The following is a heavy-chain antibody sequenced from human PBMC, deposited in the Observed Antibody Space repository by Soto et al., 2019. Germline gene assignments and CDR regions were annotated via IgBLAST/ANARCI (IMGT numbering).Heavy chain of an antibody. D-gene: IGHD3-22*01. CDR3: ARADDYYDSSGYPDY. J-gene: IGHJ4*02. V-gene: IGHV3-48*02. CDR2: ISSSSSTI. Sequence: PGGSLRLSCAASGFTFSSYSMNWVRQAPGKGLEWVSYISSSSSTIHYADTEKGRFTNSRDNAKNSLYLQMNRLRDEDSSVFYCARADDYYDSSGYPDYWGRGTLVTVSS. CDR1: GFTFSSYS.